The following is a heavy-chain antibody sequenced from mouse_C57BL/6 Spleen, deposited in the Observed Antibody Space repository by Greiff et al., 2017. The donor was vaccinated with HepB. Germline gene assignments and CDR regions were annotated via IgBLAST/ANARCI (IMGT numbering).Heavy chain of an antibody. CDR1: GFTFSDYG. D-gene: IGHD1-1*01. V-gene: IGHV5-17*01. CDR3: ARPNYCGSGYFDD. Sequence: EVQVVESGGGLVKPGGSLKLSCAASGFTFSDYGMPWVRQAPEKGLEWVAYISSGSSTTYYPDTVKGRFTIARDNAKNTLYLQMTRLRSEDTAMYYCARPNYCGSGYFDDWGQGTTLTVSS. J-gene: IGHJ2*01. CDR2: ISSGSSTT.